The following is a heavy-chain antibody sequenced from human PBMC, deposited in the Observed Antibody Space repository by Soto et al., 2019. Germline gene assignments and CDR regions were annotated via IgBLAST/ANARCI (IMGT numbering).Heavy chain of an antibody. CDR1: GDSLTIGGHY. CDR3: ARGGDGFDL. V-gene: IGHV4-31*03. CDR2: IYHSGST. Sequence: PSVTLSLTCSVSGDSLTIGGHYWTWIRQHPGKGLEWIGYIYHSGSTYYSPSPKSRVTISVDTSENQFSLKLTSMTAADKAVYYCARGGDGFDLWGQGKMVTVSS. J-gene: IGHJ3*01.